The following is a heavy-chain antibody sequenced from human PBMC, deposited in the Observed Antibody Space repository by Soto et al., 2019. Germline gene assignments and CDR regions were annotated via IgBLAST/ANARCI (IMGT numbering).Heavy chain of an antibody. CDR3: ARVPSPFDYYYAMDV. J-gene: IGHJ6*02. V-gene: IGHV4-30-4*01. CDR1: GDSISSGNKY. Sequence: PSETLSLTCTVSGDSISSGNKYWSWIRQAPGKGLEWIGYIFSSGTTYYNPSLKSRLTMSLDTSQNQFSLRLASVTDADSAVYYCARVPSPFDYYYAMDVCGQGTTVTVSS. CDR2: IFSSGTT. D-gene: IGHD3-16*01.